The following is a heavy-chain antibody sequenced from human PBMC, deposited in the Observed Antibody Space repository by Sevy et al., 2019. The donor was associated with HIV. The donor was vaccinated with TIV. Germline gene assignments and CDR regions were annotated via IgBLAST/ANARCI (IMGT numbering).Heavy chain of an antibody. CDR2: IKYSGRA. V-gene: IGHV4-39*01. CDR1: GGSICSNSYS. CDR3: ARHFSYDYWDGYNLNYFDM. Sequence: SETLSLTCSVSGGSICSNSYSWGWVRQPPGKGLEWIATIKYSGRASHNPSLESRVTIAVDPSKKQFSLQLTSVTAADTAVYFCARHFSYDYWDGYNLNYFDMWGQGTLVTVSS. D-gene: IGHD3-3*01. J-gene: IGHJ4*02.